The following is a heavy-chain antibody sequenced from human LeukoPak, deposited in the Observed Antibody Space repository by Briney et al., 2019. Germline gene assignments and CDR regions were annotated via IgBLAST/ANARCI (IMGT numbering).Heavy chain of an antibody. CDR3: ARGPLDIVVVPAAMLYFDY. D-gene: IGHD2-2*03. Sequence: PSETLSLTCTVSGGSISSSSYYWGWIHQPPGKGLEWIGSIYYSGSTYYNPSLKSRVTISVDTSKNQFSLKLSSVTAADTAVYYCARGPLDIVVVPAAMLYFDYWGQGTLVTVSS. CDR1: GGSISSSSYY. V-gene: IGHV4-39*01. CDR2: IYYSGST. J-gene: IGHJ4*02.